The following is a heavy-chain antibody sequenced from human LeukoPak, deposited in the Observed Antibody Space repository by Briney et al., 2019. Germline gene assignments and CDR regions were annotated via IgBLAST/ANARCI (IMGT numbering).Heavy chain of an antibody. CDR1: GGSISSSSYY. J-gene: IGHJ6*02. CDR2: IYYSGST. CDR3: ARTGEGYNWNYVPYYYYGMDV. V-gene: IGHV4-39*01. D-gene: IGHD1-7*01. Sequence: TSETLSLTCTVSGGSISSSSYYWGWIRQPPGKGLEWIGSIYYSGSTYYNPSLKSRVTTSVDTSKNQFSLKLSSVTAADTAVYYCARTGEGYNWNYVPYYYYGMDVWGQGTTVTVSS.